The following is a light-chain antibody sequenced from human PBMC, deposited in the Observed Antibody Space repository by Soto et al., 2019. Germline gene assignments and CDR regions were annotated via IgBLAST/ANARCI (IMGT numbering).Light chain of an antibody. Sequence: DIQMTQSPSTLSASVGDGVTITCRASQNISVWLAWYQQRPGKAPKFLIYDASSLETGVPSRFSGSGSGTVFTLTIRSVQPDDFANYCCQQYDSYSPTFGQGTKLEIK. CDR1: QNISVW. CDR3: QQYDSYSPT. CDR2: DAS. J-gene: IGKJ2*01. V-gene: IGKV1-5*01.